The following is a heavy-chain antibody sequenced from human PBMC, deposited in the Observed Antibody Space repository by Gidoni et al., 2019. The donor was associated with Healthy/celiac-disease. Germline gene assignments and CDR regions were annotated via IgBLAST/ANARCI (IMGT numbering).Heavy chain of an antibody. J-gene: IGHJ6*03. Sequence: QVQLQESGPGLVKPSETLSLTCTVSGGSISSYYWSWIRQPPGKGLEWIGYIYYSGSTNYNPSLKSRVTISVDTSKNQFSLKLSSVTAADTAVYYCARVVSTVTIFGVYYYYMDVWGKGTTVTVSS. CDR3: ARVVSTVTIFGVYYYYMDV. CDR1: GGSISSYY. D-gene: IGHD3-3*01. V-gene: IGHV4-59*01. CDR2: IYYSGST.